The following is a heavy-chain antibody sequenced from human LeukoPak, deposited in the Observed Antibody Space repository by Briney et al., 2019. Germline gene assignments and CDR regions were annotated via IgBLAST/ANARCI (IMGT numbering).Heavy chain of an antibody. V-gene: IGHV1-69*04. Sequence: SVKVSCKASGGTFSSYAISWVRQAPGQGLEWMGRIIPILGIANYAQKFQGRVTITADKSTSTAYMELRSLRSDDTAVYYCARAGPDIVVVVAATGGGYYFDYWGQGTLVTVSS. CDR1: GGTFSSYA. CDR3: ARAGPDIVVVVAATGGGYYFDY. CDR2: IIPILGIA. D-gene: IGHD2-15*01. J-gene: IGHJ4*02.